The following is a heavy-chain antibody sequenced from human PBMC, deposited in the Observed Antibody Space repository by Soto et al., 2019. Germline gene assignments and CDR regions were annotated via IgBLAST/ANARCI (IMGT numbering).Heavy chain of an antibody. CDR2: VSHIGST. CDR3: ARIAVSPSLTGLDY. D-gene: IGHD6-19*01. V-gene: IGHV4-39*01. J-gene: IGHJ4*02. Sequence: SETLSLTCTVSGGSISNSSYLWGWIRQPPGKGLQWIGSVSHIGSTNYNPSLKSRLTVSVGTSKTQSSLRLNSVTAADTAVYYCARIAVSPSLTGLDYWGQGTLVTVS. CDR1: GGSISNSSYL.